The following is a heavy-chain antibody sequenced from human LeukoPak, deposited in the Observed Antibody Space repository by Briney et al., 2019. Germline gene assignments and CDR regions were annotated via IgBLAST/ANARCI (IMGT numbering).Heavy chain of an antibody. CDR2: IHYSGTT. CDR3: AKRGRSSWYFDY. CDR1: GGSISGYY. D-gene: IGHD6-13*01. Sequence: NPSETLSLTCTVSGGSISGYYWNWIRQPPGKGLEWTGYIHYSGTTNYNPSLKSRVTISVDTSKNQLSLKLSSVTAADTAVYFCAKRGRSSWYFDYWGQGTQVTVSS. V-gene: IGHV4-59*01. J-gene: IGHJ4*02.